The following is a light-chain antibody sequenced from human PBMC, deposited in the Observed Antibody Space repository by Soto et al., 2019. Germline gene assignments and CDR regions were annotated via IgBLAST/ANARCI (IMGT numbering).Light chain of an antibody. Sequence: DIQMTQPPSPPSASMGDTVAITWRASQRMSGWLAWHQQKPGKAPKLLIYDVSALKRGVPPRFSGSGSGTEFTLTISSLQSEDFAVYYCQQYNNWPRGTFGQGTKVDI. CDR1: QRMSGW. V-gene: IGKV1-5*01. CDR3: QQYNNWPRGT. J-gene: IGKJ1*01. CDR2: DVS.